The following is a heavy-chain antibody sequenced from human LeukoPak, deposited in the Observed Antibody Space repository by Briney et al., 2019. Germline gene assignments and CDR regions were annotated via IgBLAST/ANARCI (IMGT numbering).Heavy chain of an antibody. D-gene: IGHD5-18*01. J-gene: IGHJ4*02. CDR2: IVPIFDTA. Sequence: SVKVSCKASGGTFSSYAISWVRQAPGQGLEWMGRIVPIFDTAKYAQKFQGRVTITTDESTSTAYMELSSLRSEDTAVYYCAREVSDTAMGLFDYWGQGTLVTVSS. CDR3: AREVSDTAMGLFDY. V-gene: IGHV1-69*05. CDR1: GGTFSSYA.